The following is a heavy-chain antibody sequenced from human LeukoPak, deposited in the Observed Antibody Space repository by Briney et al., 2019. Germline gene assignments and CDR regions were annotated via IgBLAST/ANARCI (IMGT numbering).Heavy chain of an antibody. CDR2: ISSSSSTI. D-gene: IGHD6-6*01. CDR3: ARSAARILYFQH. CDR1: GFTYSHYS. V-gene: IGHV3-48*01. Sequence: PGGSLRLSCVASGFTYSHYSMNWVRQAPGKGLEWVSYISSSSSTIYYADSVKGRFTISRDNAKNSLYLQMNSLGAEDTAVYYCARSAARILYFQHWGQGTLVTVSS. J-gene: IGHJ1*01.